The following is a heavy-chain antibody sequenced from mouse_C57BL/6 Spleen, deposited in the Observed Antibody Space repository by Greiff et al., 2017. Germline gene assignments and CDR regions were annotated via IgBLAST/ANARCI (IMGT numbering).Heavy chain of an antibody. V-gene: IGHV1-80*01. D-gene: IGHD1-1*01. J-gene: IGHJ2*01. Sequence: VQLQQSGAELVKPGASVKISCKASGYAFSSYWMNWVKQRPGKGLEWIGQIYPGDGDTNYNGKFKGKATLTADKSSITAYMQLSSLTSEDSAVYSCARSVTTVGGYFDYWGQGTTLTVSS. CDR1: GYAFSSYW. CDR3: ARSVTTVGGYFDY. CDR2: IYPGDGDT.